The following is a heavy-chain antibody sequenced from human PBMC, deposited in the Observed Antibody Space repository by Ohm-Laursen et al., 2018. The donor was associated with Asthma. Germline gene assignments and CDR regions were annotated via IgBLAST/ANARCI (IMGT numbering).Heavy chain of an antibody. CDR2: IYHSGST. CDR1: GGSISSSNW. J-gene: IGHJ6*02. Sequence: SETLSLTCAVSGGSISSSNWWSWVRQPPGKGLEWIGEIYHSGSTNYNPSLKSRVTISVDKSKNQFSLKLSSVTAADTAVYYCARDRRRHSSSWPYYYYGMDVWGQGTTVTVSS. V-gene: IGHV4-4*02. CDR3: ARDRRRHSSSWPYYYYGMDV. D-gene: IGHD6-13*01.